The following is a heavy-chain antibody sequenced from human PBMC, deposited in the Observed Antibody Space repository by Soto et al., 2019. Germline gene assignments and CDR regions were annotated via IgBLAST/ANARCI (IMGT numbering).Heavy chain of an antibody. CDR2: ISAYNGNT. V-gene: IGHV1-18*01. D-gene: IGHD3-10*01. Sequence: ASVKVSCKASGYTFTSYGISWVRQAPGQGLEWMGWISAYNGNTNYAQKLQGRVTMTTDTSTSTAYMELRSLRSDDTAVYYCARIVSMVRELYSNPWFDPWGQGTLVTVSS. CDR1: GYTFTSYG. J-gene: IGHJ5*02. CDR3: ARIVSMVRELYSNPWFDP.